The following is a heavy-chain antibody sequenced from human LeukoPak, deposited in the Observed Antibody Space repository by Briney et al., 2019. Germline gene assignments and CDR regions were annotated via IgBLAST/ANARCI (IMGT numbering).Heavy chain of an antibody. D-gene: IGHD2-21*01. CDR1: GYTLTVLS. CDR3: ATSSGGD. Sequence: ASVKVSCKVSGYTLTVLSIYWVRQAPGKGLEWMGGFDPEDGETIYGQKFQGRVTMTEDTSTDTAYMELSSLRSEDTAVYYCATSSGGDWGQGTLVTVSS. V-gene: IGHV1-24*01. J-gene: IGHJ4*02. CDR2: FDPEDGET.